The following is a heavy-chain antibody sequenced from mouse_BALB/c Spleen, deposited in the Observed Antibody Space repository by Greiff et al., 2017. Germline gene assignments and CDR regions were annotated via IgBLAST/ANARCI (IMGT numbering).Heavy chain of an antibody. CDR3: ARVGYDWYFDV. Sequence: EVQLVESGGGLVKPGGSLKLSCAASGFTFSSYAMSWVRQTPEKRLEWVASISSGGSTYYPDSVKGRFTISRDNARNILYLQMSSLRSEDTAMYYCARVGYDWYFDVWGAGTTVTVSS. D-gene: IGHD2-2*01. CDR1: GFTFSSYA. J-gene: IGHJ1*01. CDR2: ISSGGST. V-gene: IGHV5-6-5*01.